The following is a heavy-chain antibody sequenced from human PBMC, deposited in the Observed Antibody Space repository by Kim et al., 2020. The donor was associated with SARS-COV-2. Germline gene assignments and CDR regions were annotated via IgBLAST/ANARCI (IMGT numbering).Heavy chain of an antibody. D-gene: IGHD1-26*01. V-gene: IGHV4-59*13. J-gene: IGHJ4*02. Sequence: SETLSLTCTVSGGSISSYYWTWIRQPPGEGLEWIGYAYYTGKNNYNPSLRGRVTTSVDTSKNQFSLRLSSVTAADTAIYYCARMSGTSYLAFYFDFWGQGTLVSVSS. CDR2: AYYTGKN. CDR3: ARMSGTSYLAFYFDF. CDR1: GGSISSYY.